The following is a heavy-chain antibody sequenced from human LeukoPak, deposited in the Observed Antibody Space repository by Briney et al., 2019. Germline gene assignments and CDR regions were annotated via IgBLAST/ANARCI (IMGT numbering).Heavy chain of an antibody. CDR2: LTGSGGST. Sequence: GGSLRLSCAASGFTFPNYAMSWVRQAPGKGLEWVSTLTGSGGSTYYADSVKGRFTISRDNSKSSLYLQMNSLTAEDTALYFCAKAGGNSFFDYWGQGTLVTVSS. CDR3: AKAGGNSFFDY. V-gene: IGHV3-23*01. CDR1: GFTFPNYA. D-gene: IGHD1-7*01. J-gene: IGHJ4*02.